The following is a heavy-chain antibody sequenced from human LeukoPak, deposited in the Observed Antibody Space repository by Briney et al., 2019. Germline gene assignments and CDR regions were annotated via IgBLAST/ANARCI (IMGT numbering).Heavy chain of an antibody. CDR3: AKDLVTMVRGVIILQRFDY. V-gene: IGHV3-23*01. CDR2: ISGSGGST. CDR1: GFNFSCYA. J-gene: IGHJ4*02. Sequence: GGSLRLSCAASGFNFSCYAMSWLRQAPGKGLEWVSAISGSGGSTYYADSVKGRSTISRDNSKNTLYLQMNSLRAEDTAVYYCAKDLVTMVRGVIILQRFDYWGQGTLVTVSS. D-gene: IGHD3-10*01.